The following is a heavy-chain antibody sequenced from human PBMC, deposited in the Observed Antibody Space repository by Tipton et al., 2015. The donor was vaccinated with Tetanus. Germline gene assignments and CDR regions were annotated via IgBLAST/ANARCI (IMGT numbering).Heavy chain of an antibody. J-gene: IGHJ5*02. CDR3: TRAGLPRSSSLVWFDP. Sequence: SLRLSCAASGFTFSSYAMNWVRQAPGKGLEWVSGISGSDGITYYADSVRGRFTVSRDNSKNTLYLQMNSLRVEDTAVYYCTRAGLPRSSSLVWFDPWGQGTLVTVSS. D-gene: IGHD6-6*01. CDR2: ISGSDGIT. CDR1: GFTFSSYA. V-gene: IGHV3-23*01.